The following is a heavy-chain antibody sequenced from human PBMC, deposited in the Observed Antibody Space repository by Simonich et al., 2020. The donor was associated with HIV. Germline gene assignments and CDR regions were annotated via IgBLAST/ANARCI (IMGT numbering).Heavy chain of an antibody. D-gene: IGHD6-19*01. CDR1: GGSFSGYY. CDR3: ARGLAGDAFDI. Sequence: QVQLQQWGAGLLKPSETLSLTCAVYGGSFSGYYWSWIRQPPGKGLAWIGEINHSGSTNYNPSLKSRVTISVDTSKNHFSLKLRSVTAADTALYYCARGLAGDAFDIWGQGTMVTVSS. CDR2: INHSGST. V-gene: IGHV4-34*01. J-gene: IGHJ3*02.